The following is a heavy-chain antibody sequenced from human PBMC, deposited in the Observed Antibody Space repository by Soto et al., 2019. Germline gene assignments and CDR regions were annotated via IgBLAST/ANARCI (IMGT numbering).Heavy chain of an antibody. Sequence: SETLSLTCAVYGGSFSGYYWSWIRQPPGKGLEWIGEINHSGSTNYNPSLKSRVTISVDTSKNQFSLKLSSVTAADTAVYYCETYPGDCSGGSCYLGAAFDIWGQGTMVTVSS. V-gene: IGHV4-34*01. CDR1: GGSFSGYY. J-gene: IGHJ3*02. D-gene: IGHD2-15*01. CDR2: INHSGST. CDR3: ETYPGDCSGGSCYLGAAFDI.